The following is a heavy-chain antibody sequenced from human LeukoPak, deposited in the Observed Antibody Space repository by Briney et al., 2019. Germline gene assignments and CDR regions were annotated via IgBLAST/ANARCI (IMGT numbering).Heavy chain of an antibody. Sequence: GGSLTLSCEVSGFTSSTAWLTWVRQAPGKGLEWVAVISYDGSNKYYADSVKGRFTISRDNSKNTLYLQMNSLRAEDTAVYYCAREKNWNYGDYWGQGTLVTVSS. D-gene: IGHD1-1*01. CDR2: ISYDGSNK. CDR3: AREKNWNYGDY. J-gene: IGHJ4*02. CDR1: GFTSSTAW. V-gene: IGHV3-30-3*01.